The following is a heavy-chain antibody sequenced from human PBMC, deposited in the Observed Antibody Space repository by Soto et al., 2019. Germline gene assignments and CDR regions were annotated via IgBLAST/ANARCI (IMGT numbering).Heavy chain of an antibody. V-gene: IGHV4-4*02. Sequence: SETLSLTCAVYGGSISSNKWWGWVRQPPGKGLEWIGEIYHSGSTNYNPSLKSRVTISLDKSKNQFSLKLTSVTAADSAVYYCARDDHIVVVPTSLGAMDVWGQGTTVTVSS. CDR2: IYHSGST. CDR3: ARDDHIVVVPTSLGAMDV. D-gene: IGHD2-2*01. CDR1: GGSISSNKW. J-gene: IGHJ6*02.